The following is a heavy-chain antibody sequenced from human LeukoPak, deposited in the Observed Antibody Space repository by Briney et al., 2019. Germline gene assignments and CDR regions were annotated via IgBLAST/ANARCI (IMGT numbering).Heavy chain of an antibody. V-gene: IGHV3-23*01. Sequence: GGSLRGSFAASGYTFSSKGRTWGRQAPGKGLEWFSTINGPGDNPYYAETVKGRFTISRDNSRNTVYLQMNSLRADDTAIYYCAKVTVCFGCYFDYWGQGILVTVSS. CDR1: GYTFSSKG. CDR3: AKVTVCFGCYFDY. D-gene: IGHD3-10*02. CDR2: INGPGDNP. J-gene: IGHJ4*02.